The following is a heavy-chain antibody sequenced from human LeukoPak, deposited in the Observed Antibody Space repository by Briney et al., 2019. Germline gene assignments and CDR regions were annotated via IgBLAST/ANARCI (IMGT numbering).Heavy chain of an antibody. V-gene: IGHV4-39*07. J-gene: IGHJ3*02. CDR1: GGSISSYY. D-gene: IGHD2-15*01. CDR3: ARDPEVEVGAFDI. CDR2: IYYSWST. Sequence: SETLSLTCTVSGGSISSYYWGWIRQPPGKGLEWIGSIYYSWSTYYNPSLKSRGTISVDTSKNQFSLKLSSVTAADTAVYYCARDPEVEVGAFDIWGQGTMVTVSS.